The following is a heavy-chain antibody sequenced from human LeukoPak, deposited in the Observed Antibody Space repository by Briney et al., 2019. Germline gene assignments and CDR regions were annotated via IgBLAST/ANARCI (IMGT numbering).Heavy chain of an antibody. J-gene: IGHJ3*02. V-gene: IGHV3-23*01. CDR2: ISASGGRT. D-gene: IGHD2-21*01. CDR3: AKDPGYCGGDCAAFDI. Sequence: GGSLRLSCAASRFTFSSYAFSWVRQAPGKGLEWVSAISASGGRTDYADSVKGRFTISRDSSKNTLYLQMNSLRAEDSAVYYCAKDPGYCGGDCAAFDIWGQGTMVTVSS. CDR1: RFTFSSYA.